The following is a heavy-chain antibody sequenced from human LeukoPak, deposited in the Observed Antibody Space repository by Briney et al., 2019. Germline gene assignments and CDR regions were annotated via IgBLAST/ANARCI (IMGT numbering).Heavy chain of an antibody. CDR1: GYTFTSHG. J-gene: IGHJ4*02. CDR2: ISGFYGNT. V-gene: IGHV1-18*01. CDR3: GRRYCTNGVCYEMDY. Sequence: ASVKVSCKASGYTFTSHGISWVRQAPGQGLEWMGWISGFYGNTDYAQKLQGRVTMTTDTSTSTAYMELRSLRSDDTAVYYCGRRYCTNGVCYEMDYWGQGTMVTVSS. D-gene: IGHD2-8*01.